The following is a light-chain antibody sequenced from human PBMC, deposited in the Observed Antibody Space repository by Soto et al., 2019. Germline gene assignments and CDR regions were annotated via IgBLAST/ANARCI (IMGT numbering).Light chain of an antibody. J-gene: IGKJ1*01. CDR2: GAS. V-gene: IGKV3-20*01. Sequence: EIVLTQSPGTMSLPPGERATLSCRASQTVSSSYLAWYQQKPGQAPRLLISGASNRATGIPDRFSASGSGTDFTLSVSRLEREDFAVYYCQQYYSSPWTFGQGTQVEMK. CDR3: QQYYSSPWT. CDR1: QTVSSSY.